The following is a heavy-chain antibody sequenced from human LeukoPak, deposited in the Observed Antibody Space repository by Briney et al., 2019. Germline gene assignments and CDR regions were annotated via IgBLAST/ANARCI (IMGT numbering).Heavy chain of an antibody. J-gene: IGHJ3*02. Sequence: ASVKVSCKASGYTFTSYDINWVRQATGQGLEWMGWMNPNSGNTGYAQKFQGRVTITRNTSISTAYMELSSLRSEDTAVYYCAREPHPHYDSGSDAFDIWGQGTMVTVSS. D-gene: IGHD3-22*01. V-gene: IGHV1-8*03. CDR1: GYTFTSYD. CDR3: AREPHPHYDSGSDAFDI. CDR2: MNPNSGNT.